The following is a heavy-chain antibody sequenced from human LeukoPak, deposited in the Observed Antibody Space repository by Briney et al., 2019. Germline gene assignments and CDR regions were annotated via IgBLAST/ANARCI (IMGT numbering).Heavy chain of an antibody. J-gene: IGHJ4*02. CDR2: IYYSGST. CDR3: ARSAGPFPLGY. Sequence: ATLSPTGPVAGAFISSYYWRWIRQPAGEGGGWIGYIYYSGSTNYKHSLKSRVTISVDKSKNQFYLKLSTVRAEDTAVYYCARSAGPFPLGYWGQGTLVTVSS. CDR1: GAFISSYY. V-gene: IGHV4-59*01.